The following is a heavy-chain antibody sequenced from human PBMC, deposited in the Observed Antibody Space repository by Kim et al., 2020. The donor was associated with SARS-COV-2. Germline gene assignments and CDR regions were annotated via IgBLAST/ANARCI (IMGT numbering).Heavy chain of an antibody. CDR1: GGTFSSYA. CDR3: ARLVDPYYYYGMDV. CDR2: IIPILGIA. V-gene: IGHV1-69*04. Sequence: SVKVSCKASGGTFSSYAISWVRQAPGQGLEWMGRIIPILGIANYAQKFQGRVTITADKSTSTAYMELSSLRSEDTAVYYCARLVDPYYYYGMDVWGQGTTVTVSS. D-gene: IGHD1-26*01. J-gene: IGHJ6*02.